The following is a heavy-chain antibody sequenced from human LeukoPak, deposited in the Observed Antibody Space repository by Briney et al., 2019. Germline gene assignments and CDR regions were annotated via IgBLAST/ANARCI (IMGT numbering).Heavy chain of an antibody. D-gene: IGHD6-13*01. CDR2: IKQDGSEK. V-gene: IGHV3-7*01. J-gene: IGHJ4*02. CDR3: ARGIPPYSSSWYGTVLCYFDY. CDR1: GFTFISYW. Sequence: PGGSLRLSCAASGFTFISYWMSWVRQAPGKGLEWVANIKQDGSEKYYVDSVKGRFTISRDNAKNSLYLQMNSLRAEDTAVYYCARGIPPYSSSWYGTVLCYFDYWGQGTLVTVSS.